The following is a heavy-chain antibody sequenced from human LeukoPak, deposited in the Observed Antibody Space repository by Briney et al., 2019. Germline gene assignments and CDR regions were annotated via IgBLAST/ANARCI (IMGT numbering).Heavy chain of an antibody. J-gene: IGHJ1*01. D-gene: IGHD4-17*01. Sequence: PSETLSLTCTVSGGSISSSSYYWGWIRQPPGKGLEWIGSIYYSGSTYYNPSLKSRVTISVDTSKNQFSLKLSSVTAADTAVYYCARSRGVYGDYVEYFQHWGQGTPVTVSS. CDR3: ARSRGVYGDYVEYFQH. CDR2: IYYSGST. V-gene: IGHV4-39*07. CDR1: GGSISSSSYY.